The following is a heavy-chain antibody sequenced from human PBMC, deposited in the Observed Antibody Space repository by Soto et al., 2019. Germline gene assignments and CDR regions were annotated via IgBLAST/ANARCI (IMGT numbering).Heavy chain of an antibody. CDR2: IIPIFGTA. J-gene: IGHJ6*02. D-gene: IGHD3-3*01. Sequence: ASVKVSCKASGGTFSSYAISWVRQAPGQGLEWMGGIIPIFGTANYAQKFQGRVTITADESTSTAYMELSSLRSEDTAVYYCARVSYDFWSGYNPSYYYGMDVWGQGTTVTVSS. CDR1: GGTFSSYA. V-gene: IGHV1-69*13. CDR3: ARVSYDFWSGYNPSYYYGMDV.